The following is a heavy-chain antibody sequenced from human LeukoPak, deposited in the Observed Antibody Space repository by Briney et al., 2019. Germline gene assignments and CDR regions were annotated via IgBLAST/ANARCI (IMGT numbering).Heavy chain of an antibody. CDR1: GYTFTGYY. V-gene: IGHV1-2*02. CDR3: ARDSDRRFFEWLLDY. Sequence: ASVKVSCKASGYTFTGYYMHWVRQAPGQGLEWMGWINPNSGGTNYAQKFQGRVTMTRDTSISTAYMELSRLRSDDTAVYYCARDSDRRFFEWLLDYWGQGTLVTVSS. CDR2: INPNSGGT. J-gene: IGHJ4*02. D-gene: IGHD3-3*01.